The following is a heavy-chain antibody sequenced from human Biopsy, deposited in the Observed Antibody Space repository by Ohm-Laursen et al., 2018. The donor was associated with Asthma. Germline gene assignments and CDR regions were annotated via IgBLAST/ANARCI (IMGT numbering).Heavy chain of an antibody. D-gene: IGHD3-9*01. V-gene: IGHV1-3*01. CDR3: ARTYFDFLTGQVHDAFAM. CDR2: INAANGNT. CDR1: GYNFINYA. J-gene: IGHJ3*02. Sequence: SVKVSCKASGYNFINYAIHWVRQAPGHSLEWMGWINAANGNTKYSQKFQGRLTISRDTSASTAYMDLSSLRSEDTAVYYCARTYFDFLTGQVHDAFAMWGQGTMVTVSS.